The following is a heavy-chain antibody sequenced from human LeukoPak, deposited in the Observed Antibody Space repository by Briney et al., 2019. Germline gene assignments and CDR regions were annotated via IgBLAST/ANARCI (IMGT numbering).Heavy chain of an antibody. J-gene: IGHJ4*02. CDR2: IYYSGST. Sequence: SETLSLTCTVSGGSIRSSSYYWGWIRQPPGKGLEWTGSIYYSGSTYYNPSLKSRVTISVDTSKNQFSLKLSSVTAADTAVYYCATTSVYSYGYFEYWGQGTLVTVSS. V-gene: IGHV4-39*01. D-gene: IGHD5-18*01. CDR3: ATTSVYSYGYFEY. CDR1: GGSIRSSSYY.